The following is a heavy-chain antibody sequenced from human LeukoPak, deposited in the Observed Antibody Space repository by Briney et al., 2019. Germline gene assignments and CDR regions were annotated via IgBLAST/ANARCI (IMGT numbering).Heavy chain of an antibody. CDR1: GGTFSSYA. CDR2: IIPIFGTA. D-gene: IGHD6-19*01. J-gene: IGHJ4*02. V-gene: IGHV1-69*01. Sequence: GASVKVSCKASGGTFSSYAISWARQAPGQGLEWMGGIIPIFGTANYAQKFQGRVTITADESTSTAYMELSSLRSEDTAVYYCARGTFGAAVAGTRFNYWGQGTLVTVSS. CDR3: ARGTFGAAVAGTRFNY.